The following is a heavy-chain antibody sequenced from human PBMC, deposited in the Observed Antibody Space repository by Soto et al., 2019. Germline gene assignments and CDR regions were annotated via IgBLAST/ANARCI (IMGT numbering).Heavy chain of an antibody. V-gene: IGHV1-8*01. CDR3: ARSNMVRGNINFDY. CDR1: GYTFTSYD. Sequence: QVQLVQSGAEVKKPGASVKVSCKASGYTFTSYDINWVRQATGQGLEWMGWMNPNSGNTGYAQKFQGRVTTTRNTSISTAYMELSSLRSKDTDVYYCARSNMVRGNINFDYWGQGTLVTVSS. J-gene: IGHJ4*02. CDR2: MNPNSGNT. D-gene: IGHD3-10*01.